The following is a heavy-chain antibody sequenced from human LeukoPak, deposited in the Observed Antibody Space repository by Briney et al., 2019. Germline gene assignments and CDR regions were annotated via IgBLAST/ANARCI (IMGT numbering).Heavy chain of an antibody. V-gene: IGHV3-74*01. D-gene: IGHD1-14*01. CDR2: LSTDGSVT. CDR1: GFTFSRYW. Sequence: GGSLRLSCAASGFTFSRYWMHWVRQAPGKRLVWVSRLSTDGSVTSYADSVKGRFTISRDNAKNTLYLQMSSLGAEDTAVYYCARASGPFDYWGQGTLVTVSS. CDR3: ARASGPFDY. J-gene: IGHJ4*02.